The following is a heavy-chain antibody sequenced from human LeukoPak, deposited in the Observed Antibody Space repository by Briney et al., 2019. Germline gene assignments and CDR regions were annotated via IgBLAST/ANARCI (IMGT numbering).Heavy chain of an antibody. CDR2: IYHSGST. CDR1: GGSISSSHW. CDR3: ARDNDSSGWYGHYFDY. J-gene: IGHJ4*02. Sequence: SGTLSLTCAVSGGSISSSHWWTWVRQPPGKGLEWIGEIYHSGSTNYNPSLKSRVSISVDKSKNQFSLKLSSVTAADTAVYYCARDNDSSGWYGHYFDYWGQGTLVTVSS. V-gene: IGHV4-4*02. D-gene: IGHD6-19*01.